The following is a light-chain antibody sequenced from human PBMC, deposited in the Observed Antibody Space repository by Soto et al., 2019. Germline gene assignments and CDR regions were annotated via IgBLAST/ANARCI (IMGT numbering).Light chain of an antibody. J-gene: IGLJ7*01. CDR1: SGHSSYA. CDR3: QTWGTGPAV. V-gene: IGLV4-69*01. Sequence: QSVLTQSPSASASLGASAKLTCTLSSGHSSYAIAWHQQQPEKGPRYLMKLNSDGSHSKGDGIPDRFSGSSSGSERYLTISSLQSEDEADYYCQTWGTGPAVFGGVTQLTVL. CDR2: LNSDGSH.